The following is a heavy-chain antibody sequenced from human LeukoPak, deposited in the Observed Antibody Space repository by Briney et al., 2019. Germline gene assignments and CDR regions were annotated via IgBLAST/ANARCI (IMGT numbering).Heavy chain of an antibody. V-gene: IGHV1-24*01. D-gene: IGHD4-23*01. J-gene: IGHJ4*02. CDR2: FDPEDGET. Sequence: ASVKVSCKVSGYTLTELSMHWVRQAPGKGLEWMGGFDPEDGETTYAQKFQGRVTMTEDTSTDTAYMELSSLRSEDTAVYYCATGQRTTVVTPHYFDYWGQGTLVTVSS. CDR1: GYTLTELS. CDR3: ATGQRTTVVTPHYFDY.